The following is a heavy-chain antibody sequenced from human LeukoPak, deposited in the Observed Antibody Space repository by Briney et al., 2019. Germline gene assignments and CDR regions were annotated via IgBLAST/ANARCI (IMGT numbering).Heavy chain of an antibody. CDR1: GYTLTEFS. J-gene: IGHJ3*02. CDR3: ARNLWFGESSDAFDM. CDR2: FDPEDGET. Sequence: ASVKVSCKVSGYTLTEFSMHWVRQAPGKGLEWMGGFDPEDGETIYAQKFQGRVTMTRDTSISTAYMDMSSLRSDDTAVYYCARNLWFGESSDAFDMWGQGTMVTVSS. D-gene: IGHD3-10*01. V-gene: IGHV1-24*01.